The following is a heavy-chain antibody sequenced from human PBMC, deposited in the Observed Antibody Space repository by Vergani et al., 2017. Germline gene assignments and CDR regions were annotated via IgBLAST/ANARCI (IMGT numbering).Heavy chain of an antibody. CDR3: AKDSGYDFWSGYFYYGMDV. D-gene: IGHD3-3*01. CDR1: GFTFSSYS. V-gene: IGHV3-21*04. Sequence: EVQLVESGGGLVKPGGSLRLSCAASGFTFSSYSMNWVRQAPGKGLEWVSSISSSSSYIYYADSVKGRFTISRDNAKNSLYLQMNSLRAEDTALYYCAKDSGYDFWSGYFYYGMDVWGQGP. CDR2: ISSSSSYI. J-gene: IGHJ6*02.